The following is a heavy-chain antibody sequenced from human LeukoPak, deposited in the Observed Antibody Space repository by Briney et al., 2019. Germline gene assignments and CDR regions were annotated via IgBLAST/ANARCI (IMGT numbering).Heavy chain of an antibody. Sequence: PSETLSLTCTVSGGSISSSSYYWGWIRQPPGKGMEWIGSIYYSGSTYYNPSLKSRVTISVDTSKNQFSLKLSSVTAADTAVYYCARGWNYYMDVWGKGTTVTVSS. V-gene: IGHV4-39*07. CDR2: IYYSGST. J-gene: IGHJ6*03. CDR3: ARGWNYYMDV. D-gene: IGHD1-1*01. CDR1: GGSISSSSYY.